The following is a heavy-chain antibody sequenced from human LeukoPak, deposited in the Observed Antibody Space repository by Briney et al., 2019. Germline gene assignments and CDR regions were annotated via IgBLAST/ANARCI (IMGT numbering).Heavy chain of an antibody. CDR2: INHSGST. CDR3: ARASIAARRRSSFDY. J-gene: IGHJ4*02. V-gene: IGHV4-39*07. D-gene: IGHD6-6*01. Sequence: SETLSLTCTVSGGSIRSSYYYWGWIRQPPGKGLEWIGEINHSGSTNYNPSLKSRVTISVDTSKNQFSLKLSSVTAADTAVYYCARASIAARRRSSFDYWGQGTLVTVSS. CDR1: GGSIRSSYYY.